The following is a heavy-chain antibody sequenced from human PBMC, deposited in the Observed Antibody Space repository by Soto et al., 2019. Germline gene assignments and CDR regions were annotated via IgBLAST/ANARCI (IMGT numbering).Heavy chain of an antibody. CDR2: INAGNGNT. J-gene: IGHJ6*02. CDR1: GYIFTSYG. Sequence: ASVKLSCKASGYIFTSYGISWVRQAPGQRLEWMGWINAGNGNTKYSQKFQGRVTITRDTSASTAYMELSSLRSEDTAVYYCARDPSYYGMDVWGQGTTVTVSS. V-gene: IGHV1-3*01. CDR3: ARDPSYYGMDV.